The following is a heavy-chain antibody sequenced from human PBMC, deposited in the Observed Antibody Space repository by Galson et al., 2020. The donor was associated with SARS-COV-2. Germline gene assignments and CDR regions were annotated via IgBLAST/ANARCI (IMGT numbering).Heavy chain of an antibody. D-gene: IGHD3-3*01. J-gene: IGHJ4*02. CDR1: GGSIRSYY. V-gene: IGHV4-59*01. CDR3: ARGDMLRFSLDS. CDR2: LFNSETT. Sequence: SETLSLTCTVSGGSIRSYYWSWIRQPPGKGLEWIGYLFNSETTYYNPSLKSRVTISVDKSKNQFPLKVSSVNAADTAVYYCARGDMLRFSLDSWGQGTWVT.